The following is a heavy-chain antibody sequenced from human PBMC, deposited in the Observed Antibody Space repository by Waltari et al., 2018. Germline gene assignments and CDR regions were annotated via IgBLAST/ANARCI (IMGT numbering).Heavy chain of an antibody. Sequence: VQLVQSGAAVKKPGASVKVSCKVAGYTLTDLSVHSVRQAPGKGREWMGGFDPEDGETIYEQKVQGRVTMTEDTSTDTAYMELSSLRSEDTAVYYCATKLRFGAIDYWGQGTLVTVSS. J-gene: IGHJ4*02. CDR1: GYTLTDLS. V-gene: IGHV1-24*01. CDR3: ATKLRFGAIDY. CDR2: FDPEDGET. D-gene: IGHD3-3*01.